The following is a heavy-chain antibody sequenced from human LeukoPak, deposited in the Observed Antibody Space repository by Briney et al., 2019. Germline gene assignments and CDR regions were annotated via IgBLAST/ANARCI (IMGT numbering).Heavy chain of an antibody. Sequence: ASVKVSCRASGYNFNSYYMHWVRQAPGQGLEWIGIINPSGVSKSYAQKFQDRVTMTRDTSTSTVYMELSSLKSEDTAVYYCAREGVVLVDAVRYYFYGMDVWGQGTTVTVSS. CDR1: GYNFNSYY. J-gene: IGHJ6*02. V-gene: IGHV1-46*02. CDR3: AREGVVLVDAVRYYFYGMDV. D-gene: IGHD2-8*01. CDR2: INPSGVSK.